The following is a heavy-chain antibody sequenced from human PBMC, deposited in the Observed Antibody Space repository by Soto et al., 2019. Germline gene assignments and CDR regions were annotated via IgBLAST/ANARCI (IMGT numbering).Heavy chain of an antibody. CDR3: AKDRSSTSCYAFDY. Sequence: EVQLLESGGGLVQPGGSLRLSCAASGFTFRNYAMSWARQAPGKGLEWVSAISGSGGTTHYADSVKGRFTISRDNSKNTLYLQMSGLRVEDTAVYYYAKDRSSTSCYAFDYWGQGSLVTVSS. CDR1: GFTFRNYA. J-gene: IGHJ4*02. D-gene: IGHD2-2*01. CDR2: ISGSGGTT. V-gene: IGHV3-23*01.